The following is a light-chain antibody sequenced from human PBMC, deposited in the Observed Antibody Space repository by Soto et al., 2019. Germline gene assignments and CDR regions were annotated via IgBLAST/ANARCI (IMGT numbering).Light chain of an antibody. Sequence: EIVMTQSPATLSVSPGERATLSCRASQSVKSSLAWYQHKPGQVPRLLIYGASTRATGVPVRFSGSGSGTDFTLPISSLQADDVVVYYCQHYNQWPPFTFGPGTKVDIK. V-gene: IGKV3-15*01. CDR3: QHYNQWPPFT. CDR2: GAS. CDR1: QSVKSS. J-gene: IGKJ3*01.